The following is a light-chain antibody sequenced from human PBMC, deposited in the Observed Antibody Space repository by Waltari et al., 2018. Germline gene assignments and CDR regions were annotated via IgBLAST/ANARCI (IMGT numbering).Light chain of an antibody. J-gene: IGKJ3*01. CDR2: AAS. CDR1: QGISSS. CDR3: QQAKSFPLT. V-gene: IGKV1-12*01. Sequence: DIQMTQSPSSVSVSVGDRVTITCRASQGISSSLAWYQQKPGNVPNLLIYAASSLQSGVPSRFSGSGSGTDFTLTISSLQPEDSATYYCQQAKSFPLTFGPGTKVDIK.